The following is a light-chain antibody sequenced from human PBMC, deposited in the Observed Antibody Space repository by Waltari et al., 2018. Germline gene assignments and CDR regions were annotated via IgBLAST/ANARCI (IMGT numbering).Light chain of an antibody. CDR1: SSNFGSGYD. Sequence: QSVLTQPPSVSGAPGQRVTISCTGSSSNFGSGYDVHWYQQLPGTAPKLLIHHNTNRPSGVPDRFSCSKSVTSASLAITGLQAEDEADYYCQSYDSSLSDVVFGGGTKLTVL. CDR3: QSYDSSLSDVV. V-gene: IGLV1-40*01. J-gene: IGLJ2*01. CDR2: HNT.